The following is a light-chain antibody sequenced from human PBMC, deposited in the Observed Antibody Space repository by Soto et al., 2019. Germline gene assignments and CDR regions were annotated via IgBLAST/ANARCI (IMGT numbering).Light chain of an antibody. V-gene: IGLV2-14*03. CDR2: DVT. CDR3: RSYTRSNTYV. J-gene: IGLJ1*01. Sequence: QSVLTQPASVSGSPGQSITISCTGTSSDVGGYNYVSWYQQHPGKAPKLMIYDVTNRPSGVSNRFSGSKSGNTASLTISGLQAEDEGDYYCRSYTRSNTYVFGTGTKANVL. CDR1: SSDVGGYNY.